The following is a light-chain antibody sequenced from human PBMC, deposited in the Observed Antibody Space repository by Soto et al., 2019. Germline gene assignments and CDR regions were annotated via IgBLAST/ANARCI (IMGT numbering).Light chain of an antibody. CDR1: QSVLYSSNNKNY. J-gene: IGKJ1*01. CDR2: WAS. Sequence: DIVMTQSPDSLAVSLGERATINCKSSQSVLYSSNNKNYLAWYQQRPGQPPNLLIYWASTRESGVPDRFSGSGSGTDFTLTISSLQAEDVAIYYGQQDFSFPWTFGQGTKVEIK. V-gene: IGKV4-1*01. CDR3: QQDFSFPWT.